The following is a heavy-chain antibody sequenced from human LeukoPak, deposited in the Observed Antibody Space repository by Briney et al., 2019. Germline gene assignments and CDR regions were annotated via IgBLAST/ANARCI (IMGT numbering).Heavy chain of an antibody. D-gene: IGHD6-19*01. J-gene: IGHJ2*01. CDR1: GFTFDDYA. Sequence: QSGRSLRLSCADSGFTFDDYAMHWVRQAPGKGLEWVSGISWSSGSIGYADSVKGRFTISRDNAKNSLYLQMNSLRAEDTALYYCAKDISRLVPYWYFDLWGRGTLVTVSS. CDR3: AKDISRLVPYWYFDL. CDR2: ISWSSGSI. V-gene: IGHV3-9*01.